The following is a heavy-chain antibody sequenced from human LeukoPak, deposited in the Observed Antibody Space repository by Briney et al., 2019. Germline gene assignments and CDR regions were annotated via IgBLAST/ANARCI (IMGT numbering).Heavy chain of an antibody. J-gene: IGHJ1*01. D-gene: IGHD3-22*01. CDR2: IIPIFGTA. CDR1: GGTFSSYA. V-gene: IGHV1-69*13. Sequence: SVKVSCKASGGTFSSYAISWVRQASGQGLEWMGGIIPIFGTANYAQKFQGRVTITADESTSTAYMELSSLRSEDTAVYYCASGSPPPTYYYDSSGYSHWGQGTLVTVSS. CDR3: ASGSPPPTYYYDSSGYSH.